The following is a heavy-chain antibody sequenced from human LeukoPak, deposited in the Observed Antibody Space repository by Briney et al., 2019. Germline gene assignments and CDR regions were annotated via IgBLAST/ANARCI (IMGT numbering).Heavy chain of an antibody. J-gene: IGHJ4*02. Sequence: PSETLSPTCAVYGGSFSGYYWSWIRQPPGKGLEWIGEINHSGSTNYNPSLKSRVTISVDTSKNQFSLKLSSVTAADTAVYYCASRPQLWPHFDYWGQGTLVTVSS. V-gene: IGHV4-34*01. CDR3: ASRPQLWPHFDY. CDR1: GGSFSGYY. D-gene: IGHD5-18*01. CDR2: INHSGST.